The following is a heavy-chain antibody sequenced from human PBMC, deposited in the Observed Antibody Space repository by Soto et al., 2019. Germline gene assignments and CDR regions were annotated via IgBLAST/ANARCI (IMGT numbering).Heavy chain of an antibody. J-gene: IGHJ4*02. D-gene: IGHD3-22*01. CDR1: GYTFTGYY. V-gene: IGHV1-2*02. CDR2: INPNSGGT. Sequence: GASVKVSCKASGYTFTGYYMHWVRQAPGQGLEWMGWINPNSGGTNYAQKFQGRVTMTRDTSISAAYMELSRLRSDDTAVYYCARTRGYYYDSSGYYSDYWGQGTLVTVSS. CDR3: ARTRGYYYDSSGYYSDY.